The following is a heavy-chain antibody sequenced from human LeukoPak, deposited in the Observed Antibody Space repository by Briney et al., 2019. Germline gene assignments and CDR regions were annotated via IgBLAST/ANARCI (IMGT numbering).Heavy chain of an antibody. CDR3: AKDRDGIVVVPTHTFDP. Sequence: GGSLRLSCAASGFTFSSCAMSWVRQAPGKGLEWVSAISGSGGSTYYADSVKGRFTISRDNSKNTLYLQMNSLRAEDTAVYYCAKDRDGIVVVPTHTFDPWGQGTLVTVSS. J-gene: IGHJ5*02. CDR1: GFTFSSCA. D-gene: IGHD2-2*01. CDR2: ISGSGGST. V-gene: IGHV3-23*01.